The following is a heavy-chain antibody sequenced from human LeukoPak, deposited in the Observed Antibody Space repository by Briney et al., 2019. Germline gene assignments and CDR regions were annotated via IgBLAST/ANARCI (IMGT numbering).Heavy chain of an antibody. Sequence: SETLSLTCTVSGGSINTYYWSWIRQPPGKGLEWIGHIFCRGSTNHNPSLKSRVTISLDTSNNQFSLKLSFVTTADTAVYFCVRGPTRYYFDYWGQGTLVTVSS. V-gene: IGHV4-59*01. CDR3: VRGPTRYYFDY. D-gene: IGHD1-1*01. CDR2: IFCRGST. J-gene: IGHJ4*02. CDR1: GGSINTYY.